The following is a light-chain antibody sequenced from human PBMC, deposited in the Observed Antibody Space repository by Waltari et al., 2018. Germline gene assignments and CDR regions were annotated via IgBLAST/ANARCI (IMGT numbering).Light chain of an antibody. CDR3: SSYTSSSTPVV. J-gene: IGLJ2*01. CDR2: DVS. Sequence: QSALTQPASVSGSPGQSITLSCTGTSSDVCGYNYVSWYQQHPGKAPKLMIYDVSKRPSGVSNRFSGSKSGNTASLTISGLQAEDEADYYCSSYTSSSTPVVFGGGTKLTVL. V-gene: IGLV2-14*01. CDR1: SSDVCGYNY.